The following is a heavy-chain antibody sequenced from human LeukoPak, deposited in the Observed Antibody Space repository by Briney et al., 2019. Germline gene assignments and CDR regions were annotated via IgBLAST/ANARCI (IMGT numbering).Heavy chain of an antibody. D-gene: IGHD3-10*01. J-gene: IGHJ4*02. CDR3: ARHFGSRGYFDY. Sequence: PGGSLRLSCAASGFTFSSYAMSWVRQAPGKGLEWVSAISGSGGSTYYADSVKGRFTISRDNSKNTLYLQMNSLRAEDTAVYYCARHFGSRGYFDYWGQGTLVTVSS. V-gene: IGHV3-23*01. CDR1: GFTFSSYA. CDR2: ISGSGGST.